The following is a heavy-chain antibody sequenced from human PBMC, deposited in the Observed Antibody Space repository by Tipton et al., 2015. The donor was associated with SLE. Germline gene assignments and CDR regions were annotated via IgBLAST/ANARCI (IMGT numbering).Heavy chain of an antibody. CDR3: ARSHRIAVAGVSF. V-gene: IGHV1-18*04. Sequence: QLVQSGAEVKKPGASVKVSCRASGYTFDAYDINWVRQAPGQGLEWMGWISTYNGNTNYAQKFQGRVTMTTDTSTSTAYMELRNLRSDDTAVYFCARSHRIAVAGVSFWGQGTLVTVSS. J-gene: IGHJ1*01. CDR1: GYTFDAYD. D-gene: IGHD6-19*01. CDR2: ISTYNGNT.